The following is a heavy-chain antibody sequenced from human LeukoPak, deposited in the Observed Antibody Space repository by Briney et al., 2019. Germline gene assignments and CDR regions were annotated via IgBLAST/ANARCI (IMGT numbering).Heavy chain of an antibody. V-gene: IGHV3-7*01. CDR1: GFTFSSYW. D-gene: IGHD3-3*01. CDR3: ARDAFSRISVFGVVSDAFHI. Sequence: QSGGSLRLSCAASGFTFSSYWMSWVRQAPGKGPEWVANIKQDGGEKYYVDSVKGRFTISRDNAKNSLYLQMNSLRAEDTAVYYCARDAFSRISVFGVVSDAFHIWGQGTMVTVSS. CDR2: IKQDGGEK. J-gene: IGHJ3*02.